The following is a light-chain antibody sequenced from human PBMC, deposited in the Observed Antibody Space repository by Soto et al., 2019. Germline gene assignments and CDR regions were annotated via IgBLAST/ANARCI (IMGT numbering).Light chain of an antibody. Sequence: EIVLTQSPATLSLSPGERATLSCRASQSVSSYVAWYQSKPGQAPRLLMYDASNRVIGIPARFSGSGSGTDFTLTISSLEPEDFAVYYCQQRSNWPLTFGGGTTVGI. J-gene: IGKJ4*01. CDR2: DAS. CDR3: QQRSNWPLT. V-gene: IGKV3-11*01. CDR1: QSVSSY.